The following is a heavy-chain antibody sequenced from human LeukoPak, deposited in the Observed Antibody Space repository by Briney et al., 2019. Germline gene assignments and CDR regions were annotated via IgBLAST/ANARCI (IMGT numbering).Heavy chain of an antibody. Sequence: GGSLRLSCAASGFTFSSYAMSWVRQAPGKGLEWVSAISGSGGSTYYADSVKGRFTISRDNAKNSLYLQMNSLRAEDTAVYYCARDSQRGRGYDFWSGYFDYWGQGTLVTVSS. CDR3: ARDSQRGRGYDFWSGYFDY. CDR1: GFTFSSYA. V-gene: IGHV3-23*01. D-gene: IGHD3-3*01. CDR2: ISGSGGST. J-gene: IGHJ4*02.